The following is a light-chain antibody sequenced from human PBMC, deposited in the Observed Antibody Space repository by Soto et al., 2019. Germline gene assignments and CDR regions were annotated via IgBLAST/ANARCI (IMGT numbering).Light chain of an antibody. CDR2: EAS. Sequence: QSALTQPASVSGSPGQSITISCTGPSSDVVSYNLVSWYQQEPGKAPKLMIYEASKRPSGISNRFSGSKSGNAASLTISGLQAEDEADYYCFSYAGNSLNYVFGTGTQLTVL. J-gene: IGLJ1*01. V-gene: IGLV2-23*01. CDR1: SSDVVSYNL. CDR3: FSYAGNSLNYV.